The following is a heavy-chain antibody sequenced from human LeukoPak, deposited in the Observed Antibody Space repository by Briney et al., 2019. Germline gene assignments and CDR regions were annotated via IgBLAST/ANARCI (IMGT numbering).Heavy chain of an antibody. J-gene: IGHJ6*04. D-gene: IGHD3-10*01. CDR2: IIPIFGAA. V-gene: IGHV1-69*01. CDR1: GGAFSRYA. CDR3: AGLLWFQGDGMDV. Sequence: SGQVSFQASGGAFSRYAISWARPAPGQGRGWMGGIIPIFGAANYTQKFQGRVTITADESTSTAYMELSSLRSEDTAVYYCAGLLWFQGDGMDVWGKGTTVTVFS.